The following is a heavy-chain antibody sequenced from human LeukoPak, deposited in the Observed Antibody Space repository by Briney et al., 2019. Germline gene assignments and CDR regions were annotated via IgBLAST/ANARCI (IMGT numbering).Heavy chain of an antibody. V-gene: IGHV4-59*08. D-gene: IGHD3-22*01. CDR1: GGSISSYY. CDR3: ARLGSSGYSGIDY. CDR2: IYYSGST. J-gene: IGHJ4*02. Sequence: SETLSLTCTVSGGSISSYYWSWIRQPPGKGLEWIGYIYYSGSTNYNPSLKSRVTISVDTSKNQFSLKLSSVTAADTAVYYCARLGSSGYSGIDYWGQGTLGTVSS.